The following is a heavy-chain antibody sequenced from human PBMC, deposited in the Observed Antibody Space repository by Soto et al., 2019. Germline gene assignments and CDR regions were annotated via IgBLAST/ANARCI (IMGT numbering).Heavy chain of an antibody. CDR1: GGSISRYY. CDR3: ARDLWGYCGTDCYPLDV. Sequence: KPSGTLSLTCTVSGGSISRYYWSWIRQPPGKGLEWIGYLYNTGSTIYNPSLKSRVTISVDTSKNQFSLKLNSVTAADTAVYYCARDLWGYCGTDCYPLDVWGQGTTVTVSS. V-gene: IGHV4-59*01. CDR2: LYNTGST. D-gene: IGHD2-21*02. J-gene: IGHJ6*02.